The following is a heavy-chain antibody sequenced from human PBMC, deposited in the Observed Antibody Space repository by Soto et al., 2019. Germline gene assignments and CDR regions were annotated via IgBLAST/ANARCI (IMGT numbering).Heavy chain of an antibody. CDR3: ARGRTQHIVVVTAINAFDI. Sequence: SVKVSCKASGGTFSSYAISWVRQAPGQGLEWMGGIIPIFGTANYAQKFQGRVTITADESTSTAYMELSSLRSEDTAVYYCARGRTQHIVVVTAINAFDIWGQGTMVTVSS. CDR1: GGTFSSYA. D-gene: IGHD2-21*02. V-gene: IGHV1-69*13. J-gene: IGHJ3*02. CDR2: IIPIFGTA.